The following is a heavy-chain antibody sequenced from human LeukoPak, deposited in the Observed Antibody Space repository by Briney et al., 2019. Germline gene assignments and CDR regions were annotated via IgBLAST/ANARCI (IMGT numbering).Heavy chain of an antibody. J-gene: IGHJ4*02. V-gene: IGHV1-18*01. CDR2: ISAYNGNT. D-gene: IGHD3-22*01. CDR1: GGTFSNYD. Sequence: ASVKVSCKASGGTFSNYDISWVRQAPGQGLEWMGWISAYNGNTNYAQKLQGRVTMTTDTSTSTAYMELRSLRSDDTAVYYCARGYYYDSSGYYHVLGYWGQGTLVTVSS. CDR3: ARGYYYDSSGYYHVLGY.